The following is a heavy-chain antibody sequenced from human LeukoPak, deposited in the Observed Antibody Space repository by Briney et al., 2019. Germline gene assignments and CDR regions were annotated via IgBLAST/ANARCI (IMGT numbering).Heavy chain of an antibody. V-gene: IGHV3-49*04. Sequence: PGRSLRLSCTASGFTFGDYAMSWVRQAPGKGLEWVGFIRSEAYGGTTEYAASVKGRFTISRDDSKSIAYLQMNSLKTEDTAVYYCTRDFCSSTSCYYYYYYMDVWGKGTTVTVSS. CDR2: IRSEAYGGTT. D-gene: IGHD2-2*01. CDR3: TRDFCSSTSCYYYYYYMDV. CDR1: GFTFGDYA. J-gene: IGHJ6*03.